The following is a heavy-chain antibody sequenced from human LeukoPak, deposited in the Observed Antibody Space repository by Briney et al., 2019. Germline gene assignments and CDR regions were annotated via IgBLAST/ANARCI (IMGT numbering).Heavy chain of an antibody. CDR1: GFTFSSYA. CDR2: ISGSGGRT. J-gene: IGHJ4*02. D-gene: IGHD5-12*01. Sequence: GGSLRLSCAASGFTFSSYAMSWVRQAPGKGMEWVSAISGSGGRTYYADSVKGLFTISRDNSKSTLYLQMNSLRAEDTAVYYCAKDHSYSGYDSVRDFDYWGQGTLVTVSS. V-gene: IGHV3-23*01. CDR3: AKDHSYSGYDSVRDFDY.